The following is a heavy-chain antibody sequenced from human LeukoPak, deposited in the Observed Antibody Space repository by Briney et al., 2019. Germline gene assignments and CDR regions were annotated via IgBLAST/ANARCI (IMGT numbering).Heavy chain of an antibody. CDR3: ARDRSSWLPGDY. CDR1: GFTFNTYA. CDR2: NSGSGGST. Sequence: GGSLRLSCAASGFTFNTYAMSWVRQAPGKGLEWVSSNSGSGGSTYYADSVEGRFTISRDNSKNTLYLQMNSLRAEDTAVYYCARDRSSWLPGDYWGQGTLVTVSS. V-gene: IGHV3-23*01. D-gene: IGHD6-13*01. J-gene: IGHJ4*02.